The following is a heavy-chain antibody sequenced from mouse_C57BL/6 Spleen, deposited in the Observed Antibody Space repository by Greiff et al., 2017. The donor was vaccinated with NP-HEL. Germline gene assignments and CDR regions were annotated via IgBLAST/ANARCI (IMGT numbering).Heavy chain of an antibody. Sequence: VKLQQPGAELVKPGASVKLSCKASGYTFTSYWITWVKQRPGQGLEWIGDIYPGSGSTNYNEKFKSKATLTVDTSSSTAYMQLSSLTSEDSAVYYCASYYYGSSSNFDYWGQGTTLTVSS. CDR1: GYTFTSYW. J-gene: IGHJ2*01. CDR2: IYPGSGST. CDR3: ASYYYGSSSNFDY. D-gene: IGHD1-1*01. V-gene: IGHV1-55*01.